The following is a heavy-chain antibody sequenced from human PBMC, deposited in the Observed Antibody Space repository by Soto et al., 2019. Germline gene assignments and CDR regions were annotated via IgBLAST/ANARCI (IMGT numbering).Heavy chain of an antibody. V-gene: IGHV3-23*01. CDR1: GFTFNHYA. J-gene: IGHJ4*02. CDR3: VKSRRETAPGLFDH. CDR2: XSXXXKXP. Sequence: GGSPRLSCEASGFTFNHYAISWVRLAPGRGLEWVXGXSXXXKXPXXXDXXXXRFIISRDNSKNSLSLEMNSLRVDDTAIYHCVKSRRETAPGLFDHWGQGTPVTVSS. D-gene: IGHD5-18*01.